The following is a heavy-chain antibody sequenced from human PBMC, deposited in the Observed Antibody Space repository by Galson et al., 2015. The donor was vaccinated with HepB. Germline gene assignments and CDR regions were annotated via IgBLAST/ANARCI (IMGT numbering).Heavy chain of an antibody. D-gene: IGHD3-3*01. CDR1: GFTFSSYA. J-gene: IGHJ4*02. V-gene: IGHV3-23*01. CDR3: AKVGPLRFLEWSQ. CDR2: ISGSGGST. Sequence: SLRLSCVASGFTFSSYAMSWVRQAPGKGLEWVSAISGSGGSTYYADSVKGRFTISRDNSKNTLYLQMNSLRAEDTAVYYCAKVGPLRFLEWSQWGQGTLVTVSS.